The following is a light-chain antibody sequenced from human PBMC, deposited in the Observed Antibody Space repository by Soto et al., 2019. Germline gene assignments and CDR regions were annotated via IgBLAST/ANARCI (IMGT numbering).Light chain of an antibody. CDR1: SSNVGGYNL. Sequence: QSVLTQPASVSGSPGQSITISCTGTSSNVGGYNLVSWYQQHPGKAPKLMIYEASKRPSGVSDRFSGSKSANTASLTISGLQTEDEADYYCCSYADSGSFVVFGGGTKLTVL. CDR3: CSYADSGSFVV. CDR2: EAS. J-gene: IGLJ2*01. V-gene: IGLV2-23*02.